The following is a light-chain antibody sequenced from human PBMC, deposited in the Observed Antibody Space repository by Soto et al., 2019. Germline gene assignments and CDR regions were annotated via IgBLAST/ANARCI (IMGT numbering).Light chain of an antibody. CDR1: QSVSRTY. CDR3: QQYGGSPPFT. J-gene: IGKJ3*01. V-gene: IGKV3-20*01. CDR2: GAS. Sequence: EIVLTQSPGTLSLSPGERATLSCRASQSVSRTYFAWYQQKPGQAPRLLIHGASSRATGIPDRFSGSGSETDFTLTISRLEPEDFAVYYCQQYGGSPPFTFGPGTKVDLK.